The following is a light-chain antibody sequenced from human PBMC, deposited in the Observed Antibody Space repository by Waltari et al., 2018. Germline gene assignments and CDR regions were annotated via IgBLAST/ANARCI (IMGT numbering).Light chain of an antibody. Sequence: EIVFTPSPGTLSLTPWERFSLPCRASQSIGRSLAWYQQKPGQAPRLRIYAASSRATGIPDRFSGSGSGTDFSLTISRLEPEDFAVYYCQHYVRLPATFGQGTKVEIK. CDR1: QSIGRS. V-gene: IGKV3-20*01. CDR3: QHYVRLPAT. J-gene: IGKJ1*01. CDR2: AAS.